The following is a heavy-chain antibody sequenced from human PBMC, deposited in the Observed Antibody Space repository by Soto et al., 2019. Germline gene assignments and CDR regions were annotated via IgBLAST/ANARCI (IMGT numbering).Heavy chain of an antibody. CDR3: ARDPYKLWTGLRPVESYYYGMDV. V-gene: IGHV6-1*01. CDR1: GDSVSSNSAA. CDR2: TYYRSKWYN. Sequence: PSQTLSRTCALSGDSVSSNSAAWNWIRQSPSRGLEWLGRTYYRSKWYNDYAVSVKSRITINPDTSKNQFSLQLNSVTPEDTAVYYCARDPYKLWTGLRPVESYYYGMDVWGQGTTVTVSS. D-gene: IGHD3-3*01. J-gene: IGHJ6*02.